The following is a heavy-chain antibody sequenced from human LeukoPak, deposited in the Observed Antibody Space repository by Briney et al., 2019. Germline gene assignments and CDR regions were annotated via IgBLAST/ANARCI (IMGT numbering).Heavy chain of an antibody. CDR2: IIPIFGTA. Sequence: SVKVSCKASGGTFSSYAISWVRQAPGQGLEWMGGIIPIFGTANYAQKFQGRVTINEDESTSTAYMELSSLRSEDAAVYYCAGGAGYSTLPYYYGMDVWGKGTTVTVSS. V-gene: IGHV1-69*13. CDR3: AGGAGYSTLPYYYGMDV. J-gene: IGHJ6*04. D-gene: IGHD5-24*01. CDR1: GGTFSSYA.